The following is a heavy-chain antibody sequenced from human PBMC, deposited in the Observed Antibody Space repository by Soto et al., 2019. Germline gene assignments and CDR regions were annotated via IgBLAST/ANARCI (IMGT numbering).Heavy chain of an antibody. CDR3: AKGRCSGGACSYTFDV. CDR2: VSGSGGST. Sequence: GGSLRLSCAASGFTFSSYTMNWVRQAPGKGLEWVSAVSGSGGSTTYADSVKGRFTISRDNSMNTLYLQMISLRAEDTAAYYCAKGRCSGGACSYTFDVWGQGTMVTVSS. V-gene: IGHV3-23*01. D-gene: IGHD2-15*01. J-gene: IGHJ3*01. CDR1: GFTFSSYT.